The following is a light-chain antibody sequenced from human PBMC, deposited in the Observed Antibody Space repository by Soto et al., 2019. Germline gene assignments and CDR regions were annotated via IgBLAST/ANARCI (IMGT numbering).Light chain of an antibody. CDR1: SSDVGAYNF. CDR3: SSYTTSAPYV. CDR2: EVT. V-gene: IGLV2-14*01. J-gene: IGLJ1*01. Sequence: QAALTHPASVSGSPGQSITISCTGTSSDVGAYNFVSWYQHHPGRAPKLIIYEVTIRPSGVSNRFSGSKSGNTASLTISGLQAEDEAHYYCSSYTTSAPYVFGSGTKV.